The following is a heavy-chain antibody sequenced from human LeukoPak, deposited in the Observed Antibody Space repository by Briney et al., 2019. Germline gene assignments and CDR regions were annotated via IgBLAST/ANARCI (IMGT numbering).Heavy chain of an antibody. J-gene: IGHJ4*02. V-gene: IGHV4-59*01. CDR2: IYHSGST. CDR3: ARGQWLPVFDF. CDR1: GGFNTHYY. Sequence: SETLSLTCSVSGGFNTHYYWTWIRQPPGKGLELIGYIYHSGSTNYNPSLNSRVTISVGTSKNHFSLKLSSVTAADTAAYYCARGQWLPVFDFWGQGILVTVSS. D-gene: IGHD3-22*01.